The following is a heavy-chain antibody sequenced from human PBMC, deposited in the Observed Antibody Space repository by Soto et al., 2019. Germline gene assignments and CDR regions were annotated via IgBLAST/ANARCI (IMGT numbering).Heavy chain of an antibody. CDR2: ISAYNGNT. V-gene: IGHV1-18*01. CDR3: ARDPGAEIYGMDF. J-gene: IGHJ6*02. CDR1: GYTFTSYG. Sequence: ASVKVSCKASGYTFTSYGISWVRQAPGQGLEWMGWISAYNGNTDYAQKLQGRVTMTTDKSTSKAYMELRSLRSDVTAVYYCARDPGAEIYGMDFWGQGTTATVSS.